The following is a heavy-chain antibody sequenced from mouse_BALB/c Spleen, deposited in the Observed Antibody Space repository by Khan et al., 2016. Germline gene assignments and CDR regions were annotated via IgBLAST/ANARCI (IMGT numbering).Heavy chain of an antibody. Sequence: EVELVESGGGLVQPGGSLRLSCATSGFTFTDYYMSWVRQPPGKALEWFGFIRNNANGYTTEYSASVQGRFTISRDNSQSILSLQMNTLRAEDSATDYCARDLEGYDDAMDYWGKRTSVTVSS. CDR2: IRNNANGYTT. J-gene: IGHJ4*01. CDR1: GFTFTDYY. D-gene: IGHD2-2*01. V-gene: IGHV7-3*02. CDR3: ARDLEGYDDAMDY.